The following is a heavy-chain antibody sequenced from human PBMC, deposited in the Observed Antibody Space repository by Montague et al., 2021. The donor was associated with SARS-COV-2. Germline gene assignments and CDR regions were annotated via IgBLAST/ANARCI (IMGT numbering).Heavy chain of an antibody. CDR1: GDSVSTNNTT. J-gene: IGHJ6*02. V-gene: IGHV6-1*01. CDR3: GRVFAPAGTFDF. D-gene: IGHD6-13*01. CDR2: TYFRSKWYN. Sequence: CAISGDSVSTNNTTWNWVRQSPSGDLEWLGRTYFRSKWYNDYAVSVKSRITINPDTSKNQFSLQLKSVTPKDTAIYFCGRVFAPAGTFDFWGQGTTVTVSS.